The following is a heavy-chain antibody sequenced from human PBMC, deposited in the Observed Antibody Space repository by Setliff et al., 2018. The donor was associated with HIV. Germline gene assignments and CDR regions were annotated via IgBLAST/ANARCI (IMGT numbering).Heavy chain of an antibody. CDR1: GGTFSTYA. CDR2: IVPVFGIG. Sequence: SVKVSCKASGGTFSTYAISWVRQAPGQGLEWMGGIVPVFGIGRSPQKFQGRVIITADESTSTAYMELSSLTSGDTAVYYCAMSMTTYPVSRAFDIWGQGTMVTVSS. J-gene: IGHJ3*02. CDR3: AMSMTTYPVSRAFDI. D-gene: IGHD4-4*01. V-gene: IGHV1-69*13.